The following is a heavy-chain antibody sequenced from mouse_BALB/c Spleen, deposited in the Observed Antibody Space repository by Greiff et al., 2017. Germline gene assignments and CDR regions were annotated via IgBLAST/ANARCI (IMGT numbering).Heavy chain of an antibody. Sequence: KLQQPGAELVKPGASVKLSCKASGYTFTSYWMHWVKQRPGQGLEWIGEIDPSDSYTNYNQKFKGKATLTVDKSSSTAYMQLSSLTSEDSAVYYCARSPTVASFDYWGQGTTLTVSS. CDR1: GYTFTSYW. D-gene: IGHD1-1*01. J-gene: IGHJ2*01. CDR3: ARSPTVASFDY. CDR2: IDPSDSYT. V-gene: IGHV1-69*02.